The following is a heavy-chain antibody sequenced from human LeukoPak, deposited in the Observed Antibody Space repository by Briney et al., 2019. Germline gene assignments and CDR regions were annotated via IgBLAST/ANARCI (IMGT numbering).Heavy chain of an antibody. D-gene: IGHD4-23*01. CDR3: ARARVVTPGLHLADFDY. V-gene: IGHV4-34*01. CDR1: GGSFSGYY. Sequence: SETLSLTCAVYGGSFSGYYWSWIRQPPGKGLEWIGEINHSGSTNYNPSLKSRVTISVDTSKNQFSLKLSSVTAADTAVYYCARARVVTPGLHLADFDYWGQGTLVTVSS. J-gene: IGHJ4*02. CDR2: INHSGST.